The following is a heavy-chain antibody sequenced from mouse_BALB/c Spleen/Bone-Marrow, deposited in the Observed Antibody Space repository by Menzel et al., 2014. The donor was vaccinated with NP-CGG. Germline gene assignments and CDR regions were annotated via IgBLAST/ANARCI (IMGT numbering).Heavy chain of an antibody. CDR2: IDPTNGHT. CDR1: GFNIKDTY. CDR3: AVYGYAMDY. D-gene: IGHD1-1*01. J-gene: IGHJ4*01. V-gene: IGHV14-3*02. Sequence: SGAELVKPGASVKLSCKASGFNIKDTYMYWVKQRPEQGLEWIGRIDPTNGHTIYDPKFQGKATITADTSSNTAYLQLSSLTSEDTAVYYCAVYGYAMDYWGQGTSVTVSS.